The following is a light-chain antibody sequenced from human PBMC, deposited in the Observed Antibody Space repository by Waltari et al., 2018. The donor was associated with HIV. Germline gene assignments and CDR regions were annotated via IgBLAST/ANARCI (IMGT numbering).Light chain of an antibody. CDR1: SLDIGLYDF. CDR2: GVD. J-gene: IGLJ3*02. CDR3: TSHTLTRILL. Sequence: QSAMTQPSSMSGSPGQSITISGTGSSLDIGLYDFVSWYKHLPDTAPQLIICGVDRRPPGITSRFSASKSGDVASLTISGLRAEDEADYYCTSHTLTRILLFGGGTRLTVL. V-gene: IGLV2-14*01.